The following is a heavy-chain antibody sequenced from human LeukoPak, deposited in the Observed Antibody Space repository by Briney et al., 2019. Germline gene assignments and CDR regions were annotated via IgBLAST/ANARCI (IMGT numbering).Heavy chain of an antibody. D-gene: IGHD3-3*01. CDR2: ISSNGVGT. CDR1: GFTFSSYA. CDR3: ARDSSITIFGVAYSYMDV. Sequence: PGGSLRLSCAASGFTFSSYAMHWVRQAPGKGLEYVSAISSNGVGTYYANSVKGRFTISRDNSKNTLYLQVGSLRAEDMAVYYCARDSSITIFGVAYSYMDVWGKGTTVTVSS. V-gene: IGHV3-64*01. J-gene: IGHJ6*03.